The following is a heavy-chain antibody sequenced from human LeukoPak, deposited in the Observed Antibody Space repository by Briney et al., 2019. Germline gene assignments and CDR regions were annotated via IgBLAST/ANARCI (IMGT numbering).Heavy chain of an antibody. CDR1: GGSITSYY. D-gene: IGHD3-10*01. CDR3: ARHGGVVRGEGSDAFDI. V-gene: IGHV4-59*08. CDR2: AYFYYYGRP. J-gene: IGHJ3*02. Sequence: PSEPLSLTCTVSGGSITSYYWSWLRQPPGKGREGIGYAYFYYYGRPNYNPYLKSRVNISVDTSKNQFSLKLNSVTAADTAVYYCARHGGVVRGEGSDAFDIWGQGTTVTVSS.